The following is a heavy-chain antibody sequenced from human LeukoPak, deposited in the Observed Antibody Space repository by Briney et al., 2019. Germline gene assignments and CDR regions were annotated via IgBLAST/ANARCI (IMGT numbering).Heavy chain of an antibody. CDR2: IYPGDSDT. J-gene: IGHJ4*02. Sequence: GGALQISCKGSGYIFTSYWIGRGRQMPGKGLEWRVIIYPGDSDTRYSPFFQGQVTISADKSISTAYLQWSSLKASDTAMYYCARLMIDYGDQGYFDYWGQGTLVTVSS. V-gene: IGHV5-51*01. CDR1: GYIFTSYW. D-gene: IGHD4-17*01. CDR3: ARLMIDYGDQGYFDY.